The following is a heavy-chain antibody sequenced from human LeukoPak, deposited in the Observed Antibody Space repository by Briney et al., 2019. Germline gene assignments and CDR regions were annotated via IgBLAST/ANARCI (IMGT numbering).Heavy chain of an antibody. CDR3: ARVLITMVRGVISYYYYGMDV. D-gene: IGHD3-10*01. CDR1: GGSVSSGSYY. Sequence: SGTLSLTCTVSGGSVSSGSYYWSWIRQPPGKGLEWIVYIYYSGSTNYNPSLKSRVTISVDTSKNQFSLKLSSVTAADTAVYYCARVLITMVRGVISYYYYGMDVWGKGTTVTVSS. V-gene: IGHV4-61*01. J-gene: IGHJ6*04. CDR2: IYYSGST.